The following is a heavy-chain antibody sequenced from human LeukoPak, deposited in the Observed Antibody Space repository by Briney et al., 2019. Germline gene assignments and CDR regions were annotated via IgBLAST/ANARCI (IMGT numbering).Heavy chain of an antibody. D-gene: IGHD3-16*01. CDR1: GGSIGGHY. Sequence: SETLSLTCTVSGGSIGGHYWSWIRQAPGKGLEWIGYIYYSGSTNYNPSLKSRVTISVDTSKSQFSLKVNSVTAADTAVYYCAKHLTNAYYDMIWFDPWGQGTLVTVSS. V-gene: IGHV4-59*11. CDR3: AKHLTNAYYDMIWFDP. J-gene: IGHJ5*02. CDR2: IYYSGST.